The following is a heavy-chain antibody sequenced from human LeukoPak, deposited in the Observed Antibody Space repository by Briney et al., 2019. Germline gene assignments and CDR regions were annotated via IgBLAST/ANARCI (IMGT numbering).Heavy chain of an antibody. CDR2: INHSGST. CDR3: ARSAHSGAAAGVY. V-gene: IGHV4-34*01. Sequence: SETLSLTCAVYGGSFSGYYWSWIRQPPGKGLEWLGEINHSGSTNYNPSLKSRVTISVDTSKNQFSLKLSSVTAADTAVYYCARSAHSGAAAGVYWGQGTLVTVSS. CDR1: GGSFSGYY. D-gene: IGHD6-13*01. J-gene: IGHJ4*02.